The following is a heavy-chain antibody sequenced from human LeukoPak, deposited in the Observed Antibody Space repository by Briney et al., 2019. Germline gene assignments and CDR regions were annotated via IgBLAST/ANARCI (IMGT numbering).Heavy chain of an antibody. J-gene: IGHJ5*02. Sequence: SQTLSLTCTVSGGSISSGGYYWSWIRQHPGKVLEWIGYIYYSGSTYYNPSLKSRVTISVDTSKNQFPLKLSSVTAADTAVYYCARTIRFLEWSDWFDPWGQGTLVTVSS. D-gene: IGHD3-3*01. CDR3: ARTIRFLEWSDWFDP. V-gene: IGHV4-31*03. CDR1: GGSISSGGYY. CDR2: IYYSGST.